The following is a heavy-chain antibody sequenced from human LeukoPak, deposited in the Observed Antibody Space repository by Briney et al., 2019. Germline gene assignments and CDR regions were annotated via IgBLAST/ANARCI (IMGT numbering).Heavy chain of an antibody. CDR1: GYTFTGYY. Sequence: ASVKVSCKASGYTFTGYYMHWVRQAPGQGLEWMGWINPNSGGTNYAQKFQGRVTMTRDTSISTAYMELSRLRSDDTAVYYCARARLRYFDWLLYYYYGMDVWGQGTTVTVSS. J-gene: IGHJ6*02. V-gene: IGHV1-2*02. CDR3: ARARLRYFDWLLYYYYGMDV. CDR2: INPNSGGT. D-gene: IGHD3-9*01.